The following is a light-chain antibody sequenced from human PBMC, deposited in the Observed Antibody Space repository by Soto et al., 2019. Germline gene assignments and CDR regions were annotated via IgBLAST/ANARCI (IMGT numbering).Light chain of an antibody. CDR3: GGWDDSLSGPV. V-gene: IGLV1-40*01. CDR2: GNT. J-gene: IGLJ2*01. CDR1: STNIGAGYG. Sequence: QAVVTQPPSVSGAPGQRVSISCTGSSTNIGAGYGVHWYQQRPGTAPKLLIVGNTIRPSGVPDRFSGSKSGTSASLAISGLRSEDEADYYCGGWDDSLSGPVFGGGTKLTVL.